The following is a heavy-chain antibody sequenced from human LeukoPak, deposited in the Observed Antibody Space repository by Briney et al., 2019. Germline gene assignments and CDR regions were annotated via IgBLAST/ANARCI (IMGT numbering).Heavy chain of an antibody. Sequence: SETLSLTCTVSGGSISSSSYYWGWIRQPPGKGLEWIGSIYYSGSTYYNPSLKSRVTISVDTSKNQFSLRLSSVTVADTAVYYCARLAGIPAYYFDYWGQGTLVTVSS. CDR2: IYYSGST. CDR3: ARLAGIPAYYFDY. V-gene: IGHV4-39*07. J-gene: IGHJ4*02. CDR1: GGSISSSSYY.